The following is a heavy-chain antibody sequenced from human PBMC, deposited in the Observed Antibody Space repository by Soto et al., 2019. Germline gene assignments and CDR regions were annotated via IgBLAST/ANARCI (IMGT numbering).Heavy chain of an antibody. Sequence: ASVKVSCKASGYTFTSYYMHWVRQAPGQGLEWMGIINPSGGSTSYAQKFQGRVTMTRDTSTSTVYMELSSLRSEDTAVYYCARKKNGWGRRRYYYYYGRDVGGQGPGFTVSS. CDR2: INPSGGST. D-gene: IGHD3-10*01. V-gene: IGHV1-46*01. J-gene: IGHJ6*02. CDR3: ARKKNGWGRRRYYYYYGRDV. CDR1: GYTFTSYY.